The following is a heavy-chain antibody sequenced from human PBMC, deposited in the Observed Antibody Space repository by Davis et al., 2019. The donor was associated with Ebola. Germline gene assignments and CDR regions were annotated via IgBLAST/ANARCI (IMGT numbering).Heavy chain of an antibody. CDR1: GGTFSSYA. CDR3: AREGDGYGGNPYNWFDP. D-gene: IGHD4-23*01. J-gene: IGHJ5*02. V-gene: IGHV1-69*13. CDR2: IIPIFGTA. Sequence: AASVKVSCKASGGTFSSYAISWVRQAPGQGLEWMGGIIPIFGTANYAQKFQGRVTITADESTSTAYMELSSLRSEDTAVYYCAREGDGYGGNPYNWFDPWGQGTLVTVSS.